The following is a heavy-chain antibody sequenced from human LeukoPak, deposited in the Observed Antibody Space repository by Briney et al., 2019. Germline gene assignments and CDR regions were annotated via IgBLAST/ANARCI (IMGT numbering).Heavy chain of an antibody. CDR2: MNPNTGNT. Sequence: ASVRVSCKASGYTFTNYDINWVRQASGQGLEWMGWMNPNTGNTGYAQKFQARVTMTRHTSISTAYMGLSSLRSDDTAVYFCARRIRSDDFDFWGQGTLVTVSS. V-gene: IGHV1-8*01. CDR3: ARRIRSDDFDF. J-gene: IGHJ4*02. CDR1: GYTFTNYD. D-gene: IGHD2-15*01.